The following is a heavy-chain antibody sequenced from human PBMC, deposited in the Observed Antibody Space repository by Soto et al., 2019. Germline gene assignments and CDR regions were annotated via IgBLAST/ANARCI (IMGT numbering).Heavy chain of an antibody. D-gene: IGHD3-3*01. J-gene: IGHJ6*02. CDR2: INHSGST. CDR3: ARGRPVLRFLEWLSPDYYGMDV. CDR1: GGSFSGYY. Sequence: PSETLSLTCAVYGGSFSGYYWSWIRQPPGKGLEWIGEINHSGSTNYNPSLKSRVTISVDTSKNQFSLKLSSVTAADTAVYYCARGRPVLRFLEWLSPDYYGMDVWGQGTTVTVSS. V-gene: IGHV4-34*01.